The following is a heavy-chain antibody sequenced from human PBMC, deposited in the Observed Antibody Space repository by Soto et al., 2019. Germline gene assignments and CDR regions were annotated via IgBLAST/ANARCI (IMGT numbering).Heavy chain of an antibody. J-gene: IGHJ5*02. V-gene: IGHV4-31*03. CDR3: ARGGAEDNYFDP. Sequence: QVQLRESGPGLVKPSQTLSLTCTVSGGAIDNGGFFWSWIRQQPGKGLEWIGHICCSGSSHYNPSLRSRVPISMDTSKNDLSLKLSSVTAADTAVYYCARGGAEDNYFDPWGQGTLVTVSS. CDR2: ICCSGSS. CDR1: GGAIDNGGFF.